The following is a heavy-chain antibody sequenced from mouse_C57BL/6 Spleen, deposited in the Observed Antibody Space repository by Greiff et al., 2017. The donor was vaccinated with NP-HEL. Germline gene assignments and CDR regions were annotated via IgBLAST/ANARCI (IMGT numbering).Heavy chain of an antibody. CDR3: ARGDDYDEGARVAY. J-gene: IGHJ3*01. D-gene: IGHD2-4*01. Sequence: EVQLVESGGGLVKPGGSLKLSCAASGFTFSSYAMSWVRQTPEKRLEWVATISDGGSYTYYPDNVKGRFTISRDNAKNNLYLQMSHLKSEDTAMYYCARGDDYDEGARVAYWGQGTLVTVSA. V-gene: IGHV5-4*01. CDR2: ISDGGSYT. CDR1: GFTFSSYA.